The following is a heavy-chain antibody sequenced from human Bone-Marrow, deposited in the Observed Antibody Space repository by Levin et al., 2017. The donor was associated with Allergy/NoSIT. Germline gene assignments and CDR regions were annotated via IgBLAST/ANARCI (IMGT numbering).Heavy chain of an antibody. CDR3: AKDPCSSATCYGSYYYFDGFDV. CDR1: GFTFVKYG. V-gene: IGHV3-30*02. J-gene: IGHJ6*02. Sequence: GGSLRLSCAASGFTFVKYGMHWVRQLPGKGLEWVAFVSYDGKNAYYAESVRGRFTSSRDNAKDRLFLQLNSLRADDTAVYFCAKDPCSSATCYGSYYYFDGFDVWGRGTTVTVSS. CDR2: VSYDGKNA. D-gene: IGHD2-2*01.